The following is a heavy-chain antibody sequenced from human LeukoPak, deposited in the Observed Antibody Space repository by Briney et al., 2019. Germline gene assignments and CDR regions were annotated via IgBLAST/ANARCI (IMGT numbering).Heavy chain of an antibody. J-gene: IGHJ4*02. Sequence: GGSLRLSCAASGFTFDDYAMHWVRLAPGKGLEWVSGISWNSGSIGYADSVKGRFTISRDNAKNSLYLQMNSLRAEDTALYYCAKDSARYGSGSYVDYWGQGTLVTVSS. D-gene: IGHD3-10*01. CDR1: GFTFDDYA. V-gene: IGHV3-9*01. CDR3: AKDSARYGSGSYVDY. CDR2: ISWNSGSI.